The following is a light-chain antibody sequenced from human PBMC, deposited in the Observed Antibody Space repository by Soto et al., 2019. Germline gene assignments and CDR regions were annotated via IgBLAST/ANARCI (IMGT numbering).Light chain of an antibody. CDR1: QSVSSN. Sequence: EIVMTQSPATLSVSPGERATLSCRASQSVSSNLAWYQQKPGRAPRLLIYGASTRVTGVPARFSGSGSGTEFTILISSLQSEDFAVYYCQQYNNWPPWAFGQGTKVEIK. CDR3: QQYNNWPPWA. J-gene: IGKJ1*01. V-gene: IGKV3-15*01. CDR2: GAS.